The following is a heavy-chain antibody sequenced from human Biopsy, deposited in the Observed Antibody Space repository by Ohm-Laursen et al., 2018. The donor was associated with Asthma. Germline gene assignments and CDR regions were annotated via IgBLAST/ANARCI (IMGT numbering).Heavy chain of an antibody. Sequence: SVKASCKAPGGTFSNFAISWVRQAPGQGLEWLGVIMIVFGTTNYAQKFQGRVTITADESTSTAYMEVTSLTSEDTAIYYRARCQVGYSSGWSLLLKKIYYSGMDVWGQGTAVTVSS. J-gene: IGHJ6*02. CDR3: ARCQVGYSSGWSLLLKKIYYSGMDV. V-gene: IGHV1-69*13. CDR1: GGTFSNFA. D-gene: IGHD6-19*01. CDR2: IMIVFGTT.